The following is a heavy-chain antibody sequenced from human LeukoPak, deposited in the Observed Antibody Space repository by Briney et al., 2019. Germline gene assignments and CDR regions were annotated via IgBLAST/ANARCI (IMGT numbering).Heavy chain of an antibody. V-gene: IGHV3-21*01. CDR2: ISSSSSYI. D-gene: IGHD3-22*01. CDR1: GFTLSSYS. Sequence: PGGSLRLSCAASGFTLSSYSMNWVRQAPGKGLEWVSSISSSSSYIYYADSVKGRFTISRDNAKNTLYLQMNSLRAEDTAAYYCARDYRGGYYGGNYWGQGTLVTVSS. J-gene: IGHJ4*02. CDR3: ARDYRGGYYGGNY.